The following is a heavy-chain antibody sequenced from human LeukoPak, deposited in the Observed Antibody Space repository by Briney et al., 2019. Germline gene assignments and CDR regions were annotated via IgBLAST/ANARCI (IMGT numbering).Heavy chain of an antibody. V-gene: IGHV4-59*01. D-gene: IGHD1-26*01. CDR3: ARGGIVGATTFDY. J-gene: IGHJ4*02. CDR1: GGSISSYY. Sequence: SETLSLTCTVSGGSISSYYWSWIRQPPGKGLEWIGYIYYSGSTNYNPSLKSRVTISVDTSKNQFSLKLSSVTAADTAVYYCARGGIVGATTFDYWGQGTLVTVFS. CDR2: IYYSGST.